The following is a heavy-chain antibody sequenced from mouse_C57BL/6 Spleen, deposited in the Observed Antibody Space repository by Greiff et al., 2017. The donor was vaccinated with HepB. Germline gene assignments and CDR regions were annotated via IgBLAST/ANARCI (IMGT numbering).Heavy chain of an antibody. J-gene: IGHJ3*01. V-gene: IGHV14-4*01. CDR2: IDPENGDT. CDR3: TTGRPWFAY. CDR1: GFNIKDDY. Sequence: SGAELVRPGASVKLSCTASGFNIKDDYMHWVKQRPEQGLEWIGWIDPENGDTEYASKFQGKATITADTSSNTAYLQLSSLTSEDTAVYYCTTGRPWFAYWGQGTLVTVSA.